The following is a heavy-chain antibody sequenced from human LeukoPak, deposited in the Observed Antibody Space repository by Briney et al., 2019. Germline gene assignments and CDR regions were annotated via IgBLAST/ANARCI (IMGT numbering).Heavy chain of an antibody. CDR3: ARDRPTQAATVGFDP. J-gene: IGHJ5*02. CDR2: ISSSSSYI. Sequence: GGSLRLSCAASGFTFSSYSMNWVRQAPGKGLEWVSSISSSSSYIYYADSVKGRFPISRDNAKNSLYLQMNSLRAEDTAVYYCARDRPTQAATVGFDPWGQGTLVTVSS. CDR1: GFTFSSYS. V-gene: IGHV3-21*01. D-gene: IGHD4-23*01.